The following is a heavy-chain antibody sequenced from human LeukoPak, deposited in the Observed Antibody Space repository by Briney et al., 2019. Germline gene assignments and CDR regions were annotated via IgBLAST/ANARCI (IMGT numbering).Heavy chain of an antibody. D-gene: IGHD5-24*01. CDR2: VYYSGRT. Sequence: SETLSLTCTVSGGSFSAYYWNWIRQPPGKGLEWIGYVYYSGRTNYNPSLKSRVTISIDTSKNQFSLRLRSVTAADTAVYYCANLDMATISLDYWGQGTLVTVSS. CDR1: GGSFSAYY. CDR3: ANLDMATISLDY. J-gene: IGHJ4*02. V-gene: IGHV4-59*01.